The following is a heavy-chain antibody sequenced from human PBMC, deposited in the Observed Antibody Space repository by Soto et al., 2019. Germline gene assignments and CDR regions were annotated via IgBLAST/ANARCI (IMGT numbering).Heavy chain of an antibody. J-gene: IGHJ6*02. CDR3: VKDRRYGSGIYTNYGMDV. V-gene: IGHV3-64D*06. CDR2: ISSNGGST. CDR1: GFTFSSYA. D-gene: IGHD3-10*01. Sequence: GGSLILSCSVSGFTFSSYAMHWVRQAQGKGLEYVSAISSNGGSTYYADSVKGRFTISRDNSKNTLYLQMSSLRAEDTAVYYCVKDRRYGSGIYTNYGMDVWGQGTTVTVSS.